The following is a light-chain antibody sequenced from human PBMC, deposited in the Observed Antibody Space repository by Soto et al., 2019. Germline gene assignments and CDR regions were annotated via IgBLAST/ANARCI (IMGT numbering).Light chain of an antibody. Sequence: EIVLTQSPGTLSLSPLERATLSCGASQSVSNNYLAWYQQKPGQAPRLLIYGASNRATGIPDRFSGSGSGTDFTLTISRLEPEDFAVYYCQQYNNWSGTFGQGTKVDIK. CDR1: QSVSNNY. CDR3: QQYNNWSGT. CDR2: GAS. V-gene: IGKV3-20*01. J-gene: IGKJ1*01.